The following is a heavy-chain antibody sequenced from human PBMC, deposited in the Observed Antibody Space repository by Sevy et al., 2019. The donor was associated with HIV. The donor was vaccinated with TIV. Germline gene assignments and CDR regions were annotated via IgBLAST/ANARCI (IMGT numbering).Heavy chain of an antibody. CDR3: ARLMYSSGWYISGGGAFDI. J-gene: IGHJ3*02. CDR1: GGSFSGYY. CDR2: INHSGST. Sequence: SETLSLTCAVYGGSFSGYYWSWIRQPPGKGLEWIGEINHSGSTNYNPSLKSRVTISVDTSKNQFSLKLSSVTAADTAVYYCARLMYSSGWYISGGGAFDIWGQGTMVTVSS. D-gene: IGHD6-19*01. V-gene: IGHV4-34*01.